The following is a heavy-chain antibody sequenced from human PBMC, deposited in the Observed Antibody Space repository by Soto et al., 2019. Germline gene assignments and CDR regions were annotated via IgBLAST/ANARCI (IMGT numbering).Heavy chain of an antibody. J-gene: IGHJ6*02. V-gene: IGHV4-34*01. Sequence: PETLWVTCAVYGGSFSGYYWGWVRQSQGKGLAWIGEINDSGYTKYNPSIKRRVTMSVHTSKNQFSVTMTSVTAADTAVYFCARGRKKRHFYNYGVDVWGQGKTVT. CDR3: ARGRKKRHFYNYGVDV. CDR1: GGSFSGYY. CDR2: INDSGYT.